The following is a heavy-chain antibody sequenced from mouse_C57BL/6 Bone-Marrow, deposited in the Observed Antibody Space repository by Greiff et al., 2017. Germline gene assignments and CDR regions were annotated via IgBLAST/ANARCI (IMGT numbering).Heavy chain of an antibody. CDR1: GFNIKDYY. CDR3: ARSLLSNWYFDV. V-gene: IGHV14-2*01. J-gene: IGHJ1*03. D-gene: IGHD6-2*01. Sequence: EVKLMESGAELVKPGASVKLSCTASGFNIKDYYMHWVKQRTEQGLEWIGRIDPEDGETKYAPKFQGKATITADTSSNTAYLQLSSLTSEDTAVYYCARSLLSNWYFDVWGTGTTVTVYS. CDR2: IDPEDGET.